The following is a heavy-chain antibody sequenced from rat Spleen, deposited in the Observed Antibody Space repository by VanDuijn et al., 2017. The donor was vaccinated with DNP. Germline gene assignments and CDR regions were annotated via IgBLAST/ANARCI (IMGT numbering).Heavy chain of an antibody. V-gene: IGHV5-31*01. CDR2: ITSGSGTT. D-gene: IGHD1-12*02. J-gene: IGHJ4*01. CDR1: GFTFNYYW. CDR3: ARVGDLHDGGDGDVLDV. Sequence: EVQLVESGGDLVQPGRSLKLSCVASGFTFNYYWMAWIRQAPGKGLEWIASITSGSGTTSYPDSVKGRFTISRDDAKNTLSQQMNSLRSEDTATYYCARVGDLHDGGDGDVLDVWGQGTSVTVSS.